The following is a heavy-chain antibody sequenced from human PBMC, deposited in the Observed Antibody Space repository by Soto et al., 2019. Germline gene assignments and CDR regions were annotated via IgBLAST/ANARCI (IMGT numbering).Heavy chain of an antibody. V-gene: IGHV4-38-2*01. Sequence: SETLSLTCAVSGYSISSGYYWGWIRQPPGKGLEWIGSIYHSGSTYYNPSLKSRVTISVDTSKNQFSLRLSSVTAADTAVYYCARVRWDAFDIWGQGTMVTVSS. CDR2: IYHSGST. CDR3: ARVRWDAFDI. CDR1: GYSISSGYY. J-gene: IGHJ3*02.